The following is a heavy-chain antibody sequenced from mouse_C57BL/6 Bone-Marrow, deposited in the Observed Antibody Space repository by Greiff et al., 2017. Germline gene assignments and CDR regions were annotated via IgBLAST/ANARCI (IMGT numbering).Heavy chain of an antibody. Sequence: QVQLKESGAELVKPGASVKMSCKASGYTFTSYWITWVKQRPGQGLEWIGDIYPGSGSTNYNEKFKSKATLTVDTSSSTAYMQLSSLTSEDSAVYYCARGGEDYGEWYYAMDYWGQGTSVTVSS. CDR1: GYTFTSYW. J-gene: IGHJ4*01. D-gene: IGHD2-4*01. CDR3: ARGGEDYGEWYYAMDY. V-gene: IGHV1-55*01. CDR2: IYPGSGST.